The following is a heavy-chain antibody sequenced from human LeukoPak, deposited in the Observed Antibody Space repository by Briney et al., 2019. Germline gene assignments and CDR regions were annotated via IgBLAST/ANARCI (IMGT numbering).Heavy chain of an antibody. J-gene: IGHJ4*02. D-gene: IGHD3-3*01. CDR2: IFYSGST. CDR3: VRSDDFWSGYYGY. Sequence: PSETLSLTCAVYGGSFSGYCWSWIRQPPGKGLEWIGYIFYSGSTNYNPSLKSRVTISVDTSKNQFSLKLSSVTAADTAVYYCVRSDDFWSGYYGYWGQGTLVTVSS. V-gene: IGHV4-59*01. CDR1: GGSFSGYC.